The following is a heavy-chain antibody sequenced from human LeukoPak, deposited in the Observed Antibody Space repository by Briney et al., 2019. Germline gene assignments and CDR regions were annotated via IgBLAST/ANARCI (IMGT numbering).Heavy chain of an antibody. CDR2: ISSSSSYI. J-gene: IGHJ4*02. Sequence: GGSLRLSCAAPGFTFSSYSMNWVRQAPGKGLEWGSSISSSSSYIYYADSVKGRFTISRDNAKNSLYLQMNSLRAEDTAVYYCARDRYYDILTGYSHELDYWGQGTLVTVSA. V-gene: IGHV3-21*01. CDR1: GFTFSSYS. CDR3: ARDRYYDILTGYSHELDY. D-gene: IGHD3-9*01.